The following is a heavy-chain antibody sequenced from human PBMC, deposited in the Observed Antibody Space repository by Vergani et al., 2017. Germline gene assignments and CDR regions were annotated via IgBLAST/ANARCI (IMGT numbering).Heavy chain of an antibody. CDR1: GYTFTSYG. CDR2: ISAYNGNT. V-gene: IGHV1-18*01. Sequence: QVQLVQSGAEVKKPGASVKVSCKASGYTFTSYGISWVRQAPGQGIEWMGWISAYNGNTNYAQKLQGRGTMTTETSTSTAYMELRSLRSDDTAVYYCARFDAAYCGGDCYSSWGYWGQGTLVTVSS. J-gene: IGHJ4*02. D-gene: IGHD2-21*02. CDR3: ARFDAAYCGGDCYSSWGY.